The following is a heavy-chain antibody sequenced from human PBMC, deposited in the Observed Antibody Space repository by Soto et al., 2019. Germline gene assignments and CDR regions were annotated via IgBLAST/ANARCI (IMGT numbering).Heavy chain of an antibody. Sequence: QLQLQESGPGLVKPSETLSLTCIVSSGSISSSTYYWGWIRQPPGKGLEWVGSIYYSGTTYYNPYARSRVTISVNTSKNQFSLRLTAVTAANTAVYYFASHDYGGLYPTFFDYWGQGTLVTVSS. V-gene: IGHV4-39*01. J-gene: IGHJ4*02. CDR2: IYYSGTT. CDR1: SGSISSSTYY. CDR3: ASHDYGGLYPTFFDY. D-gene: IGHD4-17*01.